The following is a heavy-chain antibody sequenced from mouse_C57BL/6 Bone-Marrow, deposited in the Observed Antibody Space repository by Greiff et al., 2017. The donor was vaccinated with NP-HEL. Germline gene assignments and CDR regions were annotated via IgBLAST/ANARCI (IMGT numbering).Heavy chain of an antibody. Sequence: EVKLMESGGGLVQPGGSLKLSCAASGFTFSDYYMYWVRQTPEKRLEWVAYISNGGGSTYYPDTVKGRVTISRDNAKNTLYLQMSRLKSEDTAMYYCARNYDYILWYFDVWGTGTTVTVSS. CDR1: GFTFSDYY. CDR3: ARNYDYILWYFDV. V-gene: IGHV5-12*01. D-gene: IGHD2-4*01. J-gene: IGHJ1*03. CDR2: ISNGGGST.